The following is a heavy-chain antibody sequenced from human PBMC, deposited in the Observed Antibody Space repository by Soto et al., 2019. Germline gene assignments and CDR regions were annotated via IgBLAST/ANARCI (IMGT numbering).Heavy chain of an antibody. J-gene: IGHJ6*03. CDR1: GFIFSNYA. Sequence: HPGGSLRLSCAASGFIFSNYAMMWVRQAPGKGLEWVATIKQDGSETYYVDSVKGRSTISRDNAKNSLYLQMNSLRAEDTAVYYCARNIVATIVYYYYYYMDVWGKGTTVTVSS. V-gene: IGHV3-7*01. CDR3: ARNIVATIVYYYYYYMDV. D-gene: IGHD5-12*01. CDR2: IKQDGSET.